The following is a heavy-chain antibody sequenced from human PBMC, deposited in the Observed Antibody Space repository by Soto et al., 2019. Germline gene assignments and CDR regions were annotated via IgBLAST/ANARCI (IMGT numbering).Heavy chain of an antibody. Sequence: GGSLRPSCAASGFTFSSYGMHWVRQAPGKGLEWVAVIWYDGSNKYYADSVKGRFTISRDNSKNTLYLQMNSLRAEDTAVYYCARGSVGGTMVRGVIGPYYYYMDVWGKGTTVTVSS. J-gene: IGHJ6*03. CDR1: GFTFSSYG. CDR2: IWYDGSNK. D-gene: IGHD3-10*01. V-gene: IGHV3-33*01. CDR3: ARGSVGGTMVRGVIGPYYYYMDV.